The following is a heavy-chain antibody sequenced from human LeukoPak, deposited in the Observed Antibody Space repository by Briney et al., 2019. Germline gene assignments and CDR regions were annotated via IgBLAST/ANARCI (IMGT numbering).Heavy chain of an antibody. Sequence: SETLSLTCTVSGGSISSSSYYRGWIRQPPGKGLEWIGSIYYSGSTYYNPSLKSRVTISVDTSKNQFSLKLSSVTAADTAVYYCARVFPRITIFGVVSQYYFDYWGQGTLVTVSS. CDR1: GGSISSSSYY. CDR3: ARVFPRITIFGVVSQYYFDY. J-gene: IGHJ4*02. CDR2: IYYSGST. V-gene: IGHV4-39*01. D-gene: IGHD3-3*01.